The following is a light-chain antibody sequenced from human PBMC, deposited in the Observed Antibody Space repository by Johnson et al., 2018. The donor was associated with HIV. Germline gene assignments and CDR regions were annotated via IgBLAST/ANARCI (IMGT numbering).Light chain of an antibody. CDR2: DNT. CDR1: SSNIGNNY. V-gene: IGLV1-51*01. Sequence: QSVLTQPPSVSAAPGQKVTISCSGSSSNIGNNYVSWYQQLPGTAPKLLIYDNTKRPSGVPDRFSGSKSGSSATLGITGLPTGDEADYYCATWDRSLSAGGVFGTGTKVTVL. J-gene: IGLJ1*01. CDR3: ATWDRSLSAGGV.